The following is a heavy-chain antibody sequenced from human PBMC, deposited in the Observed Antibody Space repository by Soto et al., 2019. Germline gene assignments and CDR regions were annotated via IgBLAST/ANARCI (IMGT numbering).Heavy chain of an antibody. CDR2: ISDSGNSI. CDR1: GFTFSSYA. V-gene: IGHV3-23*01. CDR3: AKARPSGGYYYVEALDI. Sequence: GGSLRLSCEASGFTFSSYAMTFCRHCPGRWLEWVSVISDSGNSIYYGDSVKGRFTMSRDNSKNTLYLQMSSLRVEDTAMYYCAKARPSGGYYYVEALDIWGQGTVVTVSS. J-gene: IGHJ3*02. D-gene: IGHD3-22*01.